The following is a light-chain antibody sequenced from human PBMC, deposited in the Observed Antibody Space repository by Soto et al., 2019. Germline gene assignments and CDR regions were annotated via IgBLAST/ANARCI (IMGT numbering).Light chain of an antibody. V-gene: IGLV2-14*01. J-gene: IGLJ1*01. CDR3: TSYSSSSTFYV. Sequence: QSVLTQPASVSVSPGQSITISCTGTSSDIGGYYYVSWYQHHPGKAPKLMIYQVTNRPSGVSHRFSGSKSGNTASLTISGLQAEDEADYYCTSYSSSSTFYVFGPGTKVTVL. CDR1: SSDIGGYYY. CDR2: QVT.